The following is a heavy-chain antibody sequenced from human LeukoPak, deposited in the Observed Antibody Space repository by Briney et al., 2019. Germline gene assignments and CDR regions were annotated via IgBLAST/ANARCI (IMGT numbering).Heavy chain of an antibody. Sequence: ASVKVSCKASGGTFSSYAISWVRQAPGQGLEWMGGIIPIFGTANYAQKFQGRVTITADESTSTAYMELSSLRSEDTAVYYCARQQTGWSTVTNGGYYFDYWGQGTLVTVSS. J-gene: IGHJ4*02. CDR1: GGTFSSYA. V-gene: IGHV1-69*13. CDR2: IIPIFGTA. D-gene: IGHD4-17*01. CDR3: ARQQTGWSTVTNGGYYFDY.